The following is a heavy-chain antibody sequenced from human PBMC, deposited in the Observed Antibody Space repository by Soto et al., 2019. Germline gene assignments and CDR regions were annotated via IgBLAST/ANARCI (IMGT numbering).Heavy chain of an antibody. Sequence: EVQLVESGGGLVQPGGSLRLSCAASGFTFSSYWMSWVRQAPGKGLEWVANIKQDGSEKYYVDSVKGRFTISRDNAKNSLYLQMNSLRAEDTAVYYCARMGKGAVAGYGLVFDYWGQGTLVTVSS. V-gene: IGHV3-7*01. CDR2: IKQDGSEK. CDR3: ARMGKGAVAGYGLVFDY. D-gene: IGHD6-19*01. J-gene: IGHJ4*02. CDR1: GFTFSSYW.